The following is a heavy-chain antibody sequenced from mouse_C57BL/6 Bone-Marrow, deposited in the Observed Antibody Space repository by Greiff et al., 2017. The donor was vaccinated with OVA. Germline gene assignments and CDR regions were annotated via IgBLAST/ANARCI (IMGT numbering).Heavy chain of an antibody. CDR2: IYPRSGNT. V-gene: IGHV1-81*01. J-gene: IGHJ4*01. CDR1: GYTFTSYG. CDR3: GRNYGPYYCAMDF. Sequence: QVQLQQSGAELARPGASVKLSCKASGYTFTSYGISWVKQRTGQGLEWIGEIYPRSGNTYYNEKFKGKATLTADKSSSTAYMELRSLTSEDSAVDCWGRNYGPYYCAMDFWGQGTSVTVSA. D-gene: IGHD1-1*01.